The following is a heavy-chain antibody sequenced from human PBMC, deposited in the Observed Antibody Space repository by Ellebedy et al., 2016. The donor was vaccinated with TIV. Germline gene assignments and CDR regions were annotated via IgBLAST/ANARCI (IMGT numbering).Heavy chain of an antibody. Sequence: MPSETLSLTCTVSGGSISSYYWSWIRQPPGKGLEWIGYISYSGSTNYNPSLKSRVTISVDTSKNQFSLKLSSVTAADTAVYYCARMYYDFWSGYLHNYYYYGMDVWGQGTTVTVSS. V-gene: IGHV4-59*01. D-gene: IGHD3-3*01. CDR3: ARMYYDFWSGYLHNYYYYGMDV. CDR1: GGSISSYY. J-gene: IGHJ6*02. CDR2: ISYSGST.